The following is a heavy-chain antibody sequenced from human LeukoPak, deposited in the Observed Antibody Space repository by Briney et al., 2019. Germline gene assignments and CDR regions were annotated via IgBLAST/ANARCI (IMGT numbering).Heavy chain of an antibody. V-gene: IGHV3-21*01. J-gene: IGHJ4*02. CDR1: RFTFSSYS. D-gene: IGHD6-13*01. CDR2: ISSSSSYI. Sequence: PGGSLRLSCAASRFTFSSYSMNWARQAPGKGLEWVSSISSSSSYIYYADSVKGRFTISRDNAKDSVYLQMNSLRAEDTALYYCARNRGWQQFDYWGRGTLVTVSS. CDR3: ARNRGWQQFDY.